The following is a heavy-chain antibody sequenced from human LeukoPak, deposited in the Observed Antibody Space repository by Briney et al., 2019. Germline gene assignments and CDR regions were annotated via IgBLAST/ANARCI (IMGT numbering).Heavy chain of an antibody. CDR1: GGAFRGYY. CDR3: ARGDPADFDH. J-gene: IGHJ4*02. Sequence: PSETLSLTCAVYGGAFRGYYWSWIRQPPGKGLEWIGEIKHDGISNYNPSLKSRVTISVDTSKNQFSLKLSSVTAADTAVYYCARGDPADFDHWGQGTLVTVSS. CDR2: IKHDGIS. V-gene: IGHV4-34*01.